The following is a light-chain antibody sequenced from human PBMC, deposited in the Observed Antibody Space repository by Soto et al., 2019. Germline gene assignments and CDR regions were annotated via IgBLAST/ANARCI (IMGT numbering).Light chain of an antibody. CDR3: QQYGSSRPMYT. V-gene: IGKV3-20*01. Sequence: EIVLTQSPGTLSLSPGERATLSCRASQSVSSSYLAWYQQKPGQAPRLLIYGASSRATGIPDRFSGSGSGTDFTLTISRREPEDFAVYYCQQYGSSRPMYTFGQGTKLEIK. J-gene: IGKJ2*01. CDR1: QSVSSSY. CDR2: GAS.